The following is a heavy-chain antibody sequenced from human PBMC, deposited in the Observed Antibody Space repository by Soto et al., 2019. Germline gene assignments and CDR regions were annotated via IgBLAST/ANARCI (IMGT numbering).Heavy chain of an antibody. V-gene: IGHV3-53*04. CDR1: GFTFSSYY. D-gene: IGHD6-19*01. CDR2: IFNVGTT. CDR3: ARAVSGYYFDY. J-gene: IGHJ4*02. Sequence: GGSLRLSCAASGFTFSSYYMHWVRQAPGKGLEWVSIIFNVGTTYYTDSVKGRFTISRHNSENTLYLQMNSLRADDTAVYYCARAVSGYYFDYWGQGTLVTVSS.